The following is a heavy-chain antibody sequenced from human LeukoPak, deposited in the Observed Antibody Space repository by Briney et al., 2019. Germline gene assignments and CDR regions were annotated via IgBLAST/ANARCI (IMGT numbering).Heavy chain of an antibody. V-gene: IGHV3-11*01. D-gene: IGHD6-13*01. CDR2: ISSSGSTI. J-gene: IGHJ4*02. CDR3: GRVASDSWDRDG. Sequence: GGSLRLSPAHPGVTSSDDYMRWMCQAPGKGLEWVSYISSSGSTIYYADSVKGRFTISRDNAKNSLYLQMNSLRAEDTAVYYCGRVASDSWDRDGWGQGTLVTVSS. CDR1: GVTSSDDY.